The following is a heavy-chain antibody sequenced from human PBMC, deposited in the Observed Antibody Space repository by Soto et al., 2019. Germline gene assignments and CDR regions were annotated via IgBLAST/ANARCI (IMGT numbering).Heavy chain of an antibody. D-gene: IGHD6-13*01. V-gene: IGHV5-10-1*01. CDR3: ARLPHSSSWYSYYYGMDV. Sequence: GESLKISCKGSGYSFTTYRISWVRQMPGKGLEWMGRIDPSDSYTNYSPSFQGHVTISADKSISTAYLQWSSLKASDTAMYYCARLPHSSSWYSYYYGMDVWGQGTTVTVSS. CDR1: GYSFTTYR. J-gene: IGHJ6*02. CDR2: IDPSDSYT.